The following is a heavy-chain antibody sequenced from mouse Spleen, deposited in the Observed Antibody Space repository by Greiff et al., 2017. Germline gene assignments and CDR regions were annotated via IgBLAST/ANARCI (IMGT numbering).Heavy chain of an antibody. D-gene: IGHD2-4*01. J-gene: IGHJ2*01. Sequence: VQLQQSGPELVKPGASVKISCKASGYSFTGYYMNWVKQSPEKSLEWIGEINPSTGGTTYNQKFKAKATLTVDKSSSTAYMQLKSLTSEDSAVYYCARPSMITTLDYWGQGTTLTVSS. CDR1: GYSFTGYY. V-gene: IGHV1-42*01. CDR2: INPSTGGT. CDR3: ARPSMITTLDY.